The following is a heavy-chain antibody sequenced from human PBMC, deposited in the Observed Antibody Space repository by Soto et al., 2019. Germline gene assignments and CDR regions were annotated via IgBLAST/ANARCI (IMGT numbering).Heavy chain of an antibody. Sequence: VQLVESGGGLVEPGGSLRLSCAASGFRFGDHNMTWIRQAPGKGLEWVSAISGSGGSTYYADSVKGRFTISRDNSKNTLYLQMNSLRAEDTAVYYCAKDRGEFYFDYWGQGTLVTVSS. V-gene: IGHV3-23*04. CDR3: AKDRGEFYFDY. CDR2: ISGSGGST. CDR1: GFRFGDHN. J-gene: IGHJ4*02.